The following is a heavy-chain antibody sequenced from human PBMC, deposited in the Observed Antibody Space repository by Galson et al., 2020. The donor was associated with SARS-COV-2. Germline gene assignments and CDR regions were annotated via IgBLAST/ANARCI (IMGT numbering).Heavy chain of an antibody. J-gene: IGHJ4*02. D-gene: IGHD5-12*01. CDR1: GGSISSYY. CDR2: MYPSGIT. V-gene: IGHV4-4*07. Sequence: SETLSLTCSVSGGSISSYYWSWIRQPAGKGLEWIGRMYPSGITDYNPALKSRVTMSVDTSNNQLSLKLTSVTAADTAVYFCARDGPGWLRPQGFDYWGQGSLVTVSS. CDR3: ARDGPGWLRPQGFDY.